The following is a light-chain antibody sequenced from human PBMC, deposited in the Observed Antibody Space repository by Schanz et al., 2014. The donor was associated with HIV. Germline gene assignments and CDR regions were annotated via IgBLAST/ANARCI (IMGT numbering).Light chain of an antibody. CDR3: CSYAGSSTFVV. J-gene: IGLJ2*01. V-gene: IGLV2-23*01. CDR2: EGS. CDR1: SSDVGGYNY. Sequence: QSVLTQPPSASGSPGQSVTISCTGTSSDVGGYNYVSWYQQHPGKAPKIMIYEGSKRPSGVSNRFSGSKSGNTASLTISGLQAEDEADYYCCSYAGSSTFVVFGGGTKLTVL.